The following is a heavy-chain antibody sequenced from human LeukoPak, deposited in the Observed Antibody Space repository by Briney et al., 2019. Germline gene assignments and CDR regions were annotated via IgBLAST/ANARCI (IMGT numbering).Heavy chain of an antibody. Sequence: GESLKISCKASGYRFTTYWIGWVRQMPGKGLEWVGIIYPGDSDTRYSPSFQGQVTISADRSISTADLQWSSLKASDTAMYYCARRLAAAGNGLIDYWGQGTLVTVSS. D-gene: IGHD6-13*01. CDR3: ARRLAAAGNGLIDY. V-gene: IGHV5-51*01. CDR2: IYPGDSDT. CDR1: GYRFTTYW. J-gene: IGHJ4*02.